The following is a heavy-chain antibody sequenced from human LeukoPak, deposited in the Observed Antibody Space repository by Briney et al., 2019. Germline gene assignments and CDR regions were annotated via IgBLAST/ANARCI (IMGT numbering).Heavy chain of an antibody. CDR2: ISSNGENT. CDR1: GFTLSDYA. V-gene: IGHV3-48*02. CDR3: ARSNVMHDY. Sequence: GGSLRLSCAASGFTLSDYAMNWVRQAPGRGPEWVSTISSNGENTRYADSVQGRFTISRDSAKNSLYLQMSSLRDEDTAIYYCARSNVMHDYWGQGTLVTVSS. J-gene: IGHJ4*02. D-gene: IGHD3-16*01.